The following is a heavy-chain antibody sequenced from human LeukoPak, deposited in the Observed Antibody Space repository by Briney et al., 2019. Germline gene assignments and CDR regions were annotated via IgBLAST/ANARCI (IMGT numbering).Heavy chain of an antibody. CDR3: ARAGDYEGFGEFQDYYFDY. D-gene: IGHD3-10*01. Sequence: SETLSLTCAVYGGSFSGHYWNWIRQPPGKGLEWIGEINHSGSTNYNPSLKSRVTISVDTSKNQFSLKLSSVTAADTAVYYCARAGDYEGFGEFQDYYFDYWGQGTLVTVSS. V-gene: IGHV4-34*01. CDR2: INHSGST. CDR1: GGSFSGHY. J-gene: IGHJ4*02.